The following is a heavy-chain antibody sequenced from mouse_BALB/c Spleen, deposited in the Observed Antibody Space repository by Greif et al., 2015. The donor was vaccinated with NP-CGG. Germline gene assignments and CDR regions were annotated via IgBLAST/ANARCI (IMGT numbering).Heavy chain of an antibody. CDR2: ISNGGGST. D-gene: IGHD2-14*01. J-gene: IGHJ4*01. V-gene: IGHV5-12-2*01. CDR3: AREDYRYDGYAMDY. CDR1: GFTFSSYT. Sequence: EVQLVESGGGLVQPGGSLKLSCAASGFTFSSYTMSWVRQTPEKRLEWVAYISNGGGSTYYPDTVKGRFTISRDNAKNTLYLQMSSLKSEDTAMYYCAREDYRYDGYAMDYWGQGTSVTVSS.